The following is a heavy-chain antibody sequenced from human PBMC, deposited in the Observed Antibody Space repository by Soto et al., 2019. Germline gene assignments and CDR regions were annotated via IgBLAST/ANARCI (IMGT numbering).Heavy chain of an antibody. J-gene: IGHJ6*02. CDR2: TYYRSKWYN. Sequence: SQTLSLTCVISADSVSSNSAAWNWIRQSPSRGLEWLGRTYYRSKWYNDYAVSVKSRITINPDTSKNQFSLQLNSVTPEDTAVYYCARDMLGIISGWQRLRGGVYYYGMDVWGQGTTVTVSS. V-gene: IGHV6-1*01. CDR1: ADSVSSNSAA. D-gene: IGHD6-19*01. CDR3: ARDMLGIISGWQRLRGGVYYYGMDV.